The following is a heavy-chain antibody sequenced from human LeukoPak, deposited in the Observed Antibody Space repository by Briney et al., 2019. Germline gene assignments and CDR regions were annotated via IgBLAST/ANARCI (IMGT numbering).Heavy chain of an antibody. CDR1: GFTFSDYF. V-gene: IGHV3-11*06. CDR2: IYGRGNYV. J-gene: IGHJ4*02. CDR3: ARSGIGATEIDY. Sequence: PGGSLRLSCAASGFTFSDYFMSWVRQAPGKGLEWLSYIYGRGNYVDYAESLKGRITISRDNAKNSLYLQMNSLRAEDTAVYYCARSGIGATEIDYWGQGTLVTVSS. D-gene: IGHD6-13*01.